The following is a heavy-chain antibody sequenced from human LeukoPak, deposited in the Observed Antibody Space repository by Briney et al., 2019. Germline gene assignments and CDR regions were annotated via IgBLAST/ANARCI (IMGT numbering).Heavy chain of an antibody. CDR1: GFTLRSYN. Sequence: GGSLRLSCAAYGFTLRSYNMHWVRQAPGEGLEWVSYISTSSYYIYYADSVKGRFTISRDDAKNSLFLQMNSLSAEDTAIYYCARDASGSSTGLIDSWGQGTLVTASS. CDR3: ARDASGSSTGLIDS. V-gene: IGHV3-21*01. CDR2: ISTSSYYI. D-gene: IGHD1-26*01. J-gene: IGHJ4*02.